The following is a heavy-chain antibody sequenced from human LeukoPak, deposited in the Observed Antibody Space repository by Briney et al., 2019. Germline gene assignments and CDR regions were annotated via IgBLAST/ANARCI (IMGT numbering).Heavy chain of an antibody. CDR2: IIPIFGTA. Sequence: GSSVKVTCKASGGTFSSYAISWVRQAPGQGLEWMGRIIPIFGTANYAQKFQGRVTITTDESTSTAYMELNSLKSDDTAVYYCARDTIRGQTDYYYMDVWGKGTTVTVSS. CDR1: GGTFSSYA. J-gene: IGHJ6*03. D-gene: IGHD3-3*01. V-gene: IGHV1-69*05. CDR3: ARDTIRGQTDYYYMDV.